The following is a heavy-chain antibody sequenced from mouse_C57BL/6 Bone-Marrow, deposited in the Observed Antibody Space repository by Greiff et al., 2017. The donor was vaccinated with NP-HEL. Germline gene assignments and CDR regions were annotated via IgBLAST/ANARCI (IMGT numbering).Heavy chain of an antibody. CDR2: IYPRSGNT. D-gene: IGHD2-2*01. Sequence: QVQLQQSGAELARPGASVKLSCKASGYTFTSYGISWVKQRTGQGLEWIGEIYPRSGNTYYNEKFKGKATLTADKSSSTAYMELRSLTSEDSAVYFCARESYYGYAGGYYYAIDYWGQGTSVTVSS. CDR1: GYTFTSYG. V-gene: IGHV1-81*01. CDR3: ARESYYGYAGGYYYAIDY. J-gene: IGHJ4*01.